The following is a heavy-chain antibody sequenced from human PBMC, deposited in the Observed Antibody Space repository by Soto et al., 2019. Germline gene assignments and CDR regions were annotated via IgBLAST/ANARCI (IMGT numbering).Heavy chain of an antibody. D-gene: IGHD1-26*01. V-gene: IGHV5-10-1*01. CDR3: ARLGPGD. J-gene: IGHJ4*02. Sequence: PXQXLKICCKVSGIXFDDNRLSWLGHMPGNGLEFMGRLSRDCSSTSYSPTFQGHVSIYADRTTNTAYLQLTNLISSYTAMYYCARLGPGDWGEGTLFTVFS. CDR1: GIXFDDNR. CDR2: LSRDCSST.